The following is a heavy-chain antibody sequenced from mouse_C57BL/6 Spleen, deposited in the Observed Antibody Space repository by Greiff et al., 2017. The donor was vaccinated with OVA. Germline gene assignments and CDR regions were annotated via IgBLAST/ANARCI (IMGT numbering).Heavy chain of an antibody. V-gene: IGHV1-53*01. Sequence: QVQLQQPGTELVKPGASVKLSCKASGYTFTSYWMHWVKQRPGQGLEWIGNINPSNGGTNYNEKFKSKATLTVDKSSSTAYMQLSSLTSEDSAVYYFARLTTVVATDYYAMDYWGQGTSVTVSS. CDR3: ARLTTVVATDYYAMDY. D-gene: IGHD1-1*01. CDR1: GYTFTSYW. J-gene: IGHJ4*01. CDR2: INPSNGGT.